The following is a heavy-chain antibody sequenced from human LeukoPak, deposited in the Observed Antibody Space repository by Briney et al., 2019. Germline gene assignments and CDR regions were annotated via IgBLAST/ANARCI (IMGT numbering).Heavy chain of an antibody. CDR1: GFTFSSYG. Sequence: GRSLRLSCAASGFTFSSYGMHWVRQAPGKGLEWVAVISYDGSNKYFADSVKGRFTISRDNSKNTLYLRMNSLRAEDTAVYYCARDGGYSGYGEGYFDYWGQGTLVTVSS. V-gene: IGHV3-30*03. CDR2: ISYDGSNK. CDR3: ARDGGYSGYGEGYFDY. J-gene: IGHJ4*02. D-gene: IGHD5-12*01.